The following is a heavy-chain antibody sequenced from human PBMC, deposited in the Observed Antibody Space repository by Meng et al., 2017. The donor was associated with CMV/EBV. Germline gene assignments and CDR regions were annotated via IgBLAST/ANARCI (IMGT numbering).Heavy chain of an antibody. CDR3: ARPGLYYGMDV. J-gene: IGHJ6*02. CDR1: GFTSISYR. Sequence: GESLKISCKASGFTSISYRIGWVRQMPGKGLEWMGIIYPGDSDTRYSPSFQGQVTISADKSISTAYLQWSSLKASDTAMYYCARPGLYYGMDVWGQGTTVTVSS. CDR2: IYPGDSDT. V-gene: IGHV5-51*01.